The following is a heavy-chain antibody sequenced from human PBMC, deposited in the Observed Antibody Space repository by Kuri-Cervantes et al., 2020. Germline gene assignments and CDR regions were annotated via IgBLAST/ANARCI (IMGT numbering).Heavy chain of an antibody. Sequence: GESLKISCAASGFTFSSYGMHWVRQAPGKGLEWVSYISSSGSTIYYADSVKGRFTISRDNAKNSLYLQMNSLRAEDTAVYYFARDRHYGSGSYYLYYMDVWGKGTTVTVSS. J-gene: IGHJ6*03. CDR2: ISSSGSTI. D-gene: IGHD3-10*01. CDR3: ARDRHYGSGSYYLYYMDV. V-gene: IGHV3-48*04. CDR1: GFTFSSYG.